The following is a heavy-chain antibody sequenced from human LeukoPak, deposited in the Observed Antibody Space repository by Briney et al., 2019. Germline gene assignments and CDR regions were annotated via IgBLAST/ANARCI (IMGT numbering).Heavy chain of an antibody. V-gene: IGHV1-2*02. CDR2: INPNSGGT. J-gene: IGHJ4*02. D-gene: IGHD1-26*01. Sequence: ASVKVSCKASGYTFTGYYMHWVRQAPGQGLEWMGWINPNSGGTNYAQKFQGRVTMTRDTSISTAYMELSRLRSDDTAVYYCARASGIDYTDMVDSWGQGTLVTVSA. CDR1: GYTFTGYY. CDR3: ARASGIDYTDMVDS.